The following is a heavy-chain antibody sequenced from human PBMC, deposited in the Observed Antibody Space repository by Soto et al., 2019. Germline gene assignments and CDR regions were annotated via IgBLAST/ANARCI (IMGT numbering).Heavy chain of an antibody. CDR1: GYSFTGLD. CDR3: ARGVTAGVDY. J-gene: IGHJ4*02. Sequence: VKVSCKASGYSFTGLDINWVRQTTGQGLEWMGWMEPSSGRTGYAQKFQGRVTMTRDTSINTAYMELSSLTSDDTAFYYCARGVTAGVDYWGQGTLVTVSS. V-gene: IGHV1-8*01. D-gene: IGHD1-26*01. CDR2: MEPSSGRT.